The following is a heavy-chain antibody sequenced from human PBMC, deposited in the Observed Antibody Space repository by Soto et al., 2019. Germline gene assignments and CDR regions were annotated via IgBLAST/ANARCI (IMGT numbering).Heavy chain of an antibody. D-gene: IGHD3-22*01. CDR3: AKDLPGSSGYYYGY. Sequence: GSLRLSCAASGFTFSSYAMSWVRQAPGKGLEWVSAISGSGGSTYYADSVKGRFTISRDNSKNTLYLQMNSLRAEDTAVYYCAKDLPGSSGYYYGYWGQGTLVTVPA. CDR2: ISGSGGST. V-gene: IGHV3-23*01. CDR1: GFTFSSYA. J-gene: IGHJ4*02.